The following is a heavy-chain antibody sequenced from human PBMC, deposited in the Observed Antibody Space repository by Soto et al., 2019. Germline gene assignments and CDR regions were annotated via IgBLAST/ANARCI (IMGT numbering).Heavy chain of an antibody. CDR3: ARTVTDDAFDI. V-gene: IGHV2-26*01. CDR2: IFSNDEK. Sequence: QVTLNESGPVLVKPTETLTLTCTVSGFSLSNARMGVSWICQPPGKALEWLAHIFSNDEKSYSTSLKSRLTISKDTSKSQVVLTMTNMDLVDTATYYCARTVTDDAFDIWGQGTMVTVSS. D-gene: IGHD4-17*01. CDR1: GFSLSNARMG. J-gene: IGHJ3*02.